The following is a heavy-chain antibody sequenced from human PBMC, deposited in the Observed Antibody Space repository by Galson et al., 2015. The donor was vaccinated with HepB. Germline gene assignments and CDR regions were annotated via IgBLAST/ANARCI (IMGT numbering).Heavy chain of an antibody. CDR2: ISSSSTAI. Sequence: SLRLSCAASGFTFSSYSMNWVRQAPGKGLEWVSSISSSSTAIYYADSVKGRLTISRDNAKNSLYLQMNTLRAEDTAVYYCAREGLSSDGWPDGAFDSWGQGTPVTVSS. CDR1: GFTFSSYS. J-gene: IGHJ4*02. CDR3: AREGLSSDGWPDGAFDS. D-gene: IGHD2-15*01. V-gene: IGHV3-21*01.